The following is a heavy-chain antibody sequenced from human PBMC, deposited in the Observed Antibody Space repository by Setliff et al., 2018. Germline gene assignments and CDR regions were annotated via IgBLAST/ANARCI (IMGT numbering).Heavy chain of an antibody. Sequence: SETLSLTCTVYGASFSDYYWGWIRQPPGKGLEWIAEINHSGSTNYNPSLKSRVTISVDTSKNQFSLKLSSVTAADTAVYYCARHLWGRWMAASSDYFDYWGQGSLVTVSS. V-gene: IGHV4-34*01. CDR3: ARHLWGRWMAASSDYFDY. CDR1: GASFSDYY. J-gene: IGHJ4*02. D-gene: IGHD3-3*02. CDR2: INHSGST.